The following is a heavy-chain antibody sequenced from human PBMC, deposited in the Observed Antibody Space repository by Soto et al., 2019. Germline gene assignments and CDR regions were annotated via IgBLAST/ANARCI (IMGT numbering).Heavy chain of an antibody. CDR1: GGTFSNFA. CDR3: AASGRDLLGYDYMDTEGVDI. J-gene: IGHJ3*02. CDR2: VIPLFNVA. V-gene: IGHV1-69*01. Sequence: QVQLVQSGPEVKKPGSSVKVSCEASGGTFSNFAVNWVRQAPGQGLGWVGGVIPLFNVAKYAQKFEGRVTIGADVSTSTAYMDLSSLRSDDTAVYYGAASGRDLLGYDYMDTEGVDIWGQGTMVTVSS. D-gene: IGHD4-4*01.